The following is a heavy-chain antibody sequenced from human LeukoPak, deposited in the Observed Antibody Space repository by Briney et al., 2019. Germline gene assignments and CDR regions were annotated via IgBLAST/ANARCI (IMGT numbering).Heavy chain of an antibody. V-gene: IGHV3-23*01. CDR3: ASVLDY. Sequence: GGSLRLSCGASGFTFTTYAMTWVRQAPGKGLEWVSAISGSGGSTYYAASVQGRFTISRDNSKNTLDLQMNNLRTEDTAVYYCASVLDYWGQGILVTVSS. CDR1: GFTFTTYA. CDR2: ISGSGGST. J-gene: IGHJ4*02.